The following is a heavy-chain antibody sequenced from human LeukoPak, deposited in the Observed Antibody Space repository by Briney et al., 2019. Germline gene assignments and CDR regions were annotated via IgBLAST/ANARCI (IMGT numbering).Heavy chain of an antibody. CDR1: GGSISSGGYY. CDR2: IYYSGST. CDR3: ARAQEVVAGAAPPWFAP. D-gene: IGHD2-15*01. Sequence: SETLSLTCTVSGGSISSGGYYWSWIRQHPGKGLEWIGYIYYSGSTYYNPSLKSRVTISVDTSKNQFSLKLSSVTAADTAVYYCARAQEVVAGAAPPWFAPWGQGTLVTVSS. J-gene: IGHJ5*02. V-gene: IGHV4-31*03.